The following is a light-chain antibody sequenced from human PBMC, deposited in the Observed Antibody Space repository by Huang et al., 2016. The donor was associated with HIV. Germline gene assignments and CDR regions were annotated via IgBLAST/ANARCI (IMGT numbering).Light chain of an antibody. CDR3: QQYGSSPRT. J-gene: IGKJ4*01. CDR2: GAS. CDR1: PSVSSNY. Sequence: EIVLTQSPGTLSLSPVERATLSCTASPSVSSNYLAWYQQKPGQAPRLLIYGASSRATGSPDRLSGSGSGTDFTLTSSRLEPEDLAVYYCQQYGSSPRTFGGGTKVEIK. V-gene: IGKV3-20*01.